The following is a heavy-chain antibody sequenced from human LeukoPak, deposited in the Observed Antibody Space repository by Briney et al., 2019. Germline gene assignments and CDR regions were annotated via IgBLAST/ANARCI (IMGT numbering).Heavy chain of an antibody. Sequence: PGGSLRLSCAASRFIFSSYAMSWVRQAPGKGLEWVANIKQDGSDKYYVDSVKGRFTISRDNARNSLYLQMNSLRAEDTAVYYCARDVSAAGTGYYYYYGMDVWGQGTTVTVSS. D-gene: IGHD6-13*01. CDR1: RFIFSSYA. CDR3: ARDVSAAGTGYYYYYGMDV. J-gene: IGHJ6*02. CDR2: IKQDGSDK. V-gene: IGHV3-7*01.